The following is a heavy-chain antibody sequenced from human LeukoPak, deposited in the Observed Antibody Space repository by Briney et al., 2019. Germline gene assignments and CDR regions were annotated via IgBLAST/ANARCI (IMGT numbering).Heavy chain of an antibody. CDR2: IYYSGST. Sequence: SETLSLTCSVSGGSVSSYYWSWIRQPPGKGLGWIGYIYYSGSTNYNPSLKSRVTISVDTSKNQFSLKLSSVTAADTAVYYCARGAVEWLGGDAFDIWGQGTMVTVSS. CDR1: GGSVSSYY. D-gene: IGHD6-19*01. J-gene: IGHJ3*02. V-gene: IGHV4-59*02. CDR3: ARGAVEWLGGDAFDI.